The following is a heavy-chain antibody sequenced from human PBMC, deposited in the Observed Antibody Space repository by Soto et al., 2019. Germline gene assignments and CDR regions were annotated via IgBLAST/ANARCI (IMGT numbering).Heavy chain of an antibody. D-gene: IGHD2-15*01. CDR3: ARGSTVAAILFDY. CDR1: GGSISSDSYY. V-gene: IGHV4-39*07. Sequence: SETLSLTCTVPGGSISSDSYYWGWIRQSPEKGLEWIASISYSGSTYYNPTLKSRLIISVDTSKSQFSLKLSSVTAADTAVYYCARGSTVAAILFDYWGQGTLVT. CDR2: ISYSGST. J-gene: IGHJ4*02.